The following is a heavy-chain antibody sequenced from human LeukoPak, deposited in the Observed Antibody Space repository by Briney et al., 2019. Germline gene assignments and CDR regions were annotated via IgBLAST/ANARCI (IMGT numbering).Heavy chain of an antibody. CDR1: GYTFTTYY. J-gene: IGHJ6*02. CDR3: ARSIVVVPANYYYYYGMDV. D-gene: IGHD2-2*01. CDR2: INPSGGGT. Sequence: GASVKVSCKAFGYTFTTYYMHWVRQAPGQGPEWMGIINPSGGGTNYARNFQGRVTMTRDTSTSTVYMELSSLRSEDTAAYYCARSIVVVPANYYYYYGMDVWGQGTTVTVSS. V-gene: IGHV1-46*01.